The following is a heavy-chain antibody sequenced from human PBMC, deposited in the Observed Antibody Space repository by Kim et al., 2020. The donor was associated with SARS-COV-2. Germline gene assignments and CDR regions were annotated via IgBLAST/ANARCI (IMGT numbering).Heavy chain of an antibody. Sequence: LTSRVPISVDTSKNQFSLKLSSVTAADTAVYYCARQPYYYDSGSYHLFDYWGQGTLVTVSS. D-gene: IGHD3-10*01. V-gene: IGHV4-39*01. J-gene: IGHJ4*02. CDR3: ARQPYYYDSGSYHLFDY.